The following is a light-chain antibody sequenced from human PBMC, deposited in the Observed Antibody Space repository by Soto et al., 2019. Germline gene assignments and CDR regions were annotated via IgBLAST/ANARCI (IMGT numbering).Light chain of an antibody. CDR2: GAS. CDR3: QVYNNGPPG. V-gene: IGKV1-27*01. J-gene: IGKJ5*01. Sequence: DIQMTQSPSAVSASIGDRVTITCRASQGIGNYLAWYQHKPGKVPKLLIYGASTLQSRVPSRFSGGGSGTEFTLTISGLQIYDLATYYCQVYNNGPPGFGQGTRLEIK. CDR1: QGIGNY.